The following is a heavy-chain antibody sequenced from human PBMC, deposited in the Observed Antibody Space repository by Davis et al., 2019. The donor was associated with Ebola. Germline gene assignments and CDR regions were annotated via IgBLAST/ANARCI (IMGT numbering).Heavy chain of an antibody. J-gene: IGHJ5*02. CDR2: INADNGDT. V-gene: IGHV1-3*01. D-gene: IGHD2-15*01. Sequence: AASVKVSCKASGYTFTTYVIHWVRQAPGQRLEWMGWINADNGDTKYSQKFQDRVTITRDTSASTAYMELSSLRSEDTAVYYCARSGGSGTRLNWFDPWGQGTLVTVSS. CDR1: GYTFTTYV. CDR3: ARSGGSGTRLNWFDP.